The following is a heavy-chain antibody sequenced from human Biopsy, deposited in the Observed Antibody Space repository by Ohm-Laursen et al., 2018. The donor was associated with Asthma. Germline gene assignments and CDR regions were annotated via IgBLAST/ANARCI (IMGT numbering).Heavy chain of an antibody. Sequence: SETLSLTCTVSGGSINSSNWWSWDRQPPGKGLEWIGEIYHSGSTNYNPSLKSRVTISVDKSKNQFSLKLSSVTAADTAVYYCARDYGDDVGYFDLWGRGTLVTVSS. J-gene: IGHJ2*01. CDR2: IYHSGST. D-gene: IGHD4-17*01. CDR3: ARDYGDDVGYFDL. CDR1: GGSINSSNW. V-gene: IGHV4-4*02.